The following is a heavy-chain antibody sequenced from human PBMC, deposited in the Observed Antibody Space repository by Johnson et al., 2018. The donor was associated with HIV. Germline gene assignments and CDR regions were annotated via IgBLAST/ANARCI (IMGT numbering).Heavy chain of an antibody. CDR1: GFTFSSYA. J-gene: IGHJ3*02. Sequence: QVQLVESGGGGVQPGMSLRLSCAASGFTFSSYAMHWVRQAPGKGLEWVAVISYDGSNKYYADSVKGRFTISRDNSKNTLYLQMNSLRAEDTAVYYCARDGYYYDSSGYYDHDGFDIWGQGTMVTVSS. CDR2: ISYDGSNK. D-gene: IGHD3-22*01. V-gene: IGHV3-30*04. CDR3: ARDGYYYDSSGYYDHDGFDI.